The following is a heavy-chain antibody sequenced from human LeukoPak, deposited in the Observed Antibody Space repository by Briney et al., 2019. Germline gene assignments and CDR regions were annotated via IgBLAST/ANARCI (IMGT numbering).Heavy chain of an antibody. Sequence: GGSLRLSCAASGFTFSDYYMSWIRQAPGKGLDWVAFIRYDGRNKYYADSVKGRFTISRDNSKNTLYLQMNSLRAEDTAVYYCARAISGSFDYWGQGTLVTVSS. CDR1: GFTFSDYY. D-gene: IGHD1-26*01. V-gene: IGHV3-30*02. CDR2: IRYDGRNK. CDR3: ARAISGSFDY. J-gene: IGHJ4*02.